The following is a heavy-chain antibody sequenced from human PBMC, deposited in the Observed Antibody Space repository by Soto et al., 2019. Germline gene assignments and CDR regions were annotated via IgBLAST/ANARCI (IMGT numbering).Heavy chain of an antibody. CDR1: GGSISSSSYY. CDR3: ASPSYYDFWSGYYTHCYYYGMDV. J-gene: IGHJ6*02. V-gene: IGHV4-39*01. D-gene: IGHD3-3*01. Sequence: SETLSLTCTVSGGSISSSSYYWGWIRQPPGKGLEWIGSIYYSGSTYYNPSLKSRVTISVDTSKNQFSLKLSSVTAADTAVYYCASPSYYDFWSGYYTHCYYYGMDVWGQGTTVTVSS. CDR2: IYYSGST.